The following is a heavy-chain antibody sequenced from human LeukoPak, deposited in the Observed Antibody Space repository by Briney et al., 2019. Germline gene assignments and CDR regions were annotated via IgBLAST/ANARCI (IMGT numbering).Heavy chain of an antibody. V-gene: IGHV3-23*01. CDR2: ISRSGGST. CDR1: GFTFKNYA. CDR3: AKEPYGDSGLVLGS. D-gene: IGHD4-17*01. J-gene: IGHJ4*02. Sequence: PGGSLRLSCAASGFTFKNYAMNWVRQAPGRWLEWVSGISRSGGSTYYADSVKGWFTISRDNSKNTLFLQMNSLRADDTAVYYCAKEPYGDSGLVLGSWGQGTLVTVSS.